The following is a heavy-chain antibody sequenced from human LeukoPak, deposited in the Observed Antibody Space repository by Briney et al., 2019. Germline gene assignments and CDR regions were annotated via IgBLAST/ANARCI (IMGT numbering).Heavy chain of an antibody. J-gene: IGHJ3*02. D-gene: IGHD6-13*01. V-gene: IGHV4-39*01. CDR3: ARRGGSSWYAAFDI. CDR1: GGSISSSSYY. Sequence: PSETLSLTCTVSGGSISSSSYYWGWIRQPPGKGLEWIGSIYYSGSTYYNPSLKSRVTISVDTSKNQFSLKLSSVTAADTAVYYCARRGGSSWYAAFDIWGQGTMVTVSS. CDR2: IYYSGST.